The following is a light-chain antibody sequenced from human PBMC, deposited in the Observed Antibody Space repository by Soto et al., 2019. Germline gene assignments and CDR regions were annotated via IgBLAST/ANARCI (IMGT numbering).Light chain of an antibody. CDR1: QDVSDH. CDR2: DAS. Sequence: DIQLTQSPSSLSASVGDDVTIACQASQDVSDHLNWYQQKAGQAPKLLIYDASNLEPGVPSRFSGSGSETYFTFTISGLQPEDFANYYCQQYDDLPTFGPGTKVDIK. J-gene: IGKJ3*01. V-gene: IGKV1-33*01. CDR3: QQYDDLPT.